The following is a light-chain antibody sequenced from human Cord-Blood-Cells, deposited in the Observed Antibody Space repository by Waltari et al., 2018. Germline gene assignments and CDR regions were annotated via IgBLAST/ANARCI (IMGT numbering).Light chain of an antibody. Sequence: QPVLTQPTSVPGAPGQTVTIPCTGSISNIWAGYDVHWYQQLPGTAPKPLIYGNSNRPAGVRDRFSGSKSGTSASLAITGLQAEDEADYDCQSYDSSLGGCVFGGGTKLTVL. J-gene: IGLJ3*02. CDR3: QSYDSSLGGCV. V-gene: IGLV1-40*01. CDR2: GNS. CDR1: ISNIWAGYD.